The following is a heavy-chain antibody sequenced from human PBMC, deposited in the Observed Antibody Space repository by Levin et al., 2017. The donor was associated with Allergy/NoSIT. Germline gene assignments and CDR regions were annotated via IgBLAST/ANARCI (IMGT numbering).Heavy chain of an antibody. J-gene: IGHJ4*02. CDR3: TRDHGSGSGWFIDN. D-gene: IGHD6-19*01. Sequence: GESLKISCTASGFSFGGYTMSWVRQAPGKGLEWVGFIRSKSYGGTTEYAASVKGRFTISRDDSKSIAYLEMNSLKSEDTSVFYCTRDHGSGSGWFIDNWGQGTLVTVSS. CDR2: IRSKSYGGTT. CDR1: GFSFGGYT. V-gene: IGHV3-49*04.